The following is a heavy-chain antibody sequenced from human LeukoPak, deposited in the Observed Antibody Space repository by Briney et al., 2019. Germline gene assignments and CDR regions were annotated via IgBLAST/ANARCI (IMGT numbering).Heavy chain of an antibody. CDR3: ARDHRFLEWLLPPFDAFDI. CDR2: IIPIFGTA. D-gene: IGHD3-3*01. J-gene: IGHJ3*02. Sequence: SVKVSCKASGYMFTSYSMHWVRQAPGQGLEWMGRIIPIFGTANYAQKFQGRVTITTDGSTSTAYMELSSLRSEDTAVYYCARDHRFLEWLLPPFDAFDIWGQGTMVTVSS. V-gene: IGHV1-69*05. CDR1: GYMFTSYS.